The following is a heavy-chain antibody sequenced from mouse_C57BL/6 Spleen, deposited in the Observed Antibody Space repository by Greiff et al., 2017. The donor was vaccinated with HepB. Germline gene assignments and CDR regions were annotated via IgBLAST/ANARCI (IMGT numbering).Heavy chain of an antibody. Sequence: EVQRVESGGGLVKPGGSLKLSCAASGFTFSDYGMHWVRQAPEKGLEWVAYISSGSSTNYYADTVKGRFTITRDNAKNTLFLQMTSLRSEDTTMYYCARRSAMDDWGQGTSVTVSS. J-gene: IGHJ4*01. CDR1: GFTFSDYG. CDR3: ARRSAMDD. V-gene: IGHV5-17*01. CDR2: ISSGSSTN.